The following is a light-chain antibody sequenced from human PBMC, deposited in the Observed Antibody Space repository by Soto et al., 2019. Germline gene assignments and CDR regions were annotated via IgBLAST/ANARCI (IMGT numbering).Light chain of an antibody. Sequence: QSVVTQPPSASGTPGQTVIISSSGSSSNIGSHYVYWYQQLPGAAPKLLIYKNNQRPSGVPDRFSGSKSGTSASLAISGLRSEDEADYYCAACDDSLSGLVFGGGTKVTVL. J-gene: IGLJ2*01. CDR3: AACDDSLSGLV. CDR2: KNN. V-gene: IGLV1-47*01. CDR1: SSNIGSHY.